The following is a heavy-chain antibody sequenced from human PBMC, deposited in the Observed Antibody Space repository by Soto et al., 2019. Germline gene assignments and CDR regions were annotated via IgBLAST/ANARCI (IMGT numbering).Heavy chain of an antibody. J-gene: IGHJ3*02. Sequence: GGSLSLSCAASGFTFSSYWMHWVRQAPGKGLVWVSRINSDGRSTSYADSVKGRFTISRDNAKNTLYLQMNSLRAEDTAVYYCARGGGWDYGLAGFDIWGQGTMVTVTS. D-gene: IGHD6-19*01. V-gene: IGHV3-74*01. CDR2: INSDGRST. CDR1: GFTFSSYW. CDR3: ARGGGWDYGLAGFDI.